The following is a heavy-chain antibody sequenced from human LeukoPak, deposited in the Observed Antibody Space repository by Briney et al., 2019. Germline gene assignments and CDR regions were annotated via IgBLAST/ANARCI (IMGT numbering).Heavy chain of an antibody. CDR2: IYTSGST. Sequence: PSQTVSLTCTVSGGSITSGSYFWSWIRQPAGKGLEWIGRIYTSGSTNYNPSLKSRVTILVDTSKNQFSLKLSSVTAADTAVYYCARDERDSSPGAFDIWGQGTMVTVSS. D-gene: IGHD2/OR15-2a*01. CDR1: GGSITSGSYF. J-gene: IGHJ3*02. V-gene: IGHV4-61*02. CDR3: ARDERDSSPGAFDI.